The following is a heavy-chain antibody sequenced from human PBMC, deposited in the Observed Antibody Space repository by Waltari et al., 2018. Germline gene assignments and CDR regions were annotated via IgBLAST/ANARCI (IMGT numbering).Heavy chain of an antibody. CDR1: GYTFTSYA. CDR3: ARNPGSVNWFDP. CDR2: INAGNGNT. V-gene: IGHV1-3*01. D-gene: IGHD1-26*01. J-gene: IGHJ5*02. Sequence: QVQLVQSGAEVKKPGASVKVSCKASGYTFTSYAMHWVRQAPGQRLEWMGWINAGNGNTKYSQKFQGRVTITRDTSASTAYMELSSLRSEDTAVYYCARNPGSVNWFDPWGQGTLVTVSS.